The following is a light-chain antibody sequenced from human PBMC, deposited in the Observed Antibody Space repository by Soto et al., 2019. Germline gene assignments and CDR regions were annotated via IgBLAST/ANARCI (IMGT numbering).Light chain of an antibody. V-gene: IGLV2-11*01. CDR2: DVD. Sequence: QSVLTQPRSVSGSPGQSVTISCTGTSSDVGGYNYVSWYQHHTGKAPKLMIYDVDKRPSGVPGRLSGSKSGNTASLTISGLQAEDEADYYCCSNAGSYPFVFGTGTKVTV. CDR3: CSNAGSYPFV. J-gene: IGLJ1*01. CDR1: SSDVGGYNY.